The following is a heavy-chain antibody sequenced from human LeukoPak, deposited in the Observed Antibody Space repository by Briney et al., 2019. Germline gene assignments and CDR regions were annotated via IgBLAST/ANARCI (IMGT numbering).Heavy chain of an antibody. J-gene: IGHJ6*03. D-gene: IGHD2-15*01. Sequence: GGSLRLSCAASGFTFSSYAMHWVRQAPGKGLEWVAVISYDGSNKYYADSVKGRFTISRDNSKNTLYLQMNSLRAEDTAVYYCARDNWNCSGGSCYSPNYYYYYMDVWGKGTTVTVSS. CDR1: GFTFSSYA. V-gene: IGHV3-30*04. CDR2: ISYDGSNK. CDR3: ARDNWNCSGGSCYSPNYYYYYMDV.